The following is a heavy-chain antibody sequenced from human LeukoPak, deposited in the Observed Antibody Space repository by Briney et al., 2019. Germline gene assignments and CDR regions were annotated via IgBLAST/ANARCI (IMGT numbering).Heavy chain of an antibody. J-gene: IGHJ4*02. CDR3: ATDRGYGGNGPFDY. D-gene: IGHD4-23*01. V-gene: IGHV1-24*01. CDR2: FDPEDGET. CDR1: GYTLTELS. Sequence: ASVKVSCKVSGYTLTELSMHWVRQAPGKGLEWMGGFDPEDGETIYAQKFQGRVTMTEGTSTDTAYMELSSLRSEDTAVYYCATDRGYGGNGPFDYWGQGTLVTVSS.